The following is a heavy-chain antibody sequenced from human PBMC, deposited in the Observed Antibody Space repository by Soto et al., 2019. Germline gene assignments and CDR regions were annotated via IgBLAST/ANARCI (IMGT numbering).Heavy chain of an antibody. Sequence: QVQLVQSGAEVKKPGSSVKVSCKASEGTFSSYAISWVRQAPGQGLEWMGGIIPIFGTANYAQKFQGRVTITADESTSTAYMELSSLRSEDTAVYYCARGGDIVVVPAATLNWFDPWGQGTLVTVSS. CDR1: EGTFSSYA. J-gene: IGHJ5*02. CDR3: ARGGDIVVVPAATLNWFDP. D-gene: IGHD2-2*01. V-gene: IGHV1-69*01. CDR2: IIPIFGTA.